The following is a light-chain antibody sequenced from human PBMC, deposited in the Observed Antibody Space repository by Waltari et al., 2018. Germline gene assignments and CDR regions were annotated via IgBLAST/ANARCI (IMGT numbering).Light chain of an antibody. Sequence: QSVLTQPPSASGTPGQRVTISCSGSSSNIGRNSVYWYQQLPGTAPKLPIYRMKQRPSGVPDRFSGSKSGTSASLAISGLRSEDEADYYCAAWDDSLSGWVFGGGTKLTVL. V-gene: IGLV1-47*01. J-gene: IGLJ3*02. CDR1: SSNIGRNS. CDR3: AAWDDSLSGWV. CDR2: RMK.